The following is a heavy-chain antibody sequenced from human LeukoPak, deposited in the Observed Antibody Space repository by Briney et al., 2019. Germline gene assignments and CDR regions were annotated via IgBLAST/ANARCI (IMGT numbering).Heavy chain of an antibody. CDR3: ASQSYYDFWSGYPKALDY. V-gene: IGHV3-30-3*01. Sequence: GGSLRLSCAASGFTFSAYAIHWVRQAPGKGLEWVAFISYDGGTKDYTDSVKGRFTISRDNSKNTLFLQMNSLRAEDTAVYYCASQSYYDFWSGYPKALDYWGQGTLVTVSS. D-gene: IGHD3-3*01. CDR1: GFTFSAYA. CDR2: ISYDGGTK. J-gene: IGHJ4*02.